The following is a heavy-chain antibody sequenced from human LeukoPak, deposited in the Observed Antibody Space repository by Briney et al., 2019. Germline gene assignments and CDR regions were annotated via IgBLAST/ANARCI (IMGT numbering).Heavy chain of an antibody. J-gene: IGHJ6*02. D-gene: IGHD2-15*01. CDR2: IKQDGSEK. CDR1: GFTFSRYW. V-gene: IGHV3-7*01. CDR3: ARVTVTEVVVAKYYSYYYVMDV. Sequence: GGSLRLSCAASGFTFSRYWMSWVRQAPGKGLEWVANIKQDGSEKDYVDSVKGRFTISRDNAKNSLYLQMNSLRAEDTAVYYCARVTVTEVVVAKYYSYYYVMDVWGQGTTVTVSS.